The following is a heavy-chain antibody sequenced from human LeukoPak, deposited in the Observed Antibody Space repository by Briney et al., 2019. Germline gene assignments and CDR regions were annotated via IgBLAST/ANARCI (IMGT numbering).Heavy chain of an antibody. J-gene: IGHJ4*02. CDR3: ARGLGYCSGGSCYPFDY. Sequence: PSQTLPLTCTVSGGSISSGGYYWSWIRQHPGKGLEWIGNIYYSGSTYYNPSLKSRVTISVDTSKNQFSLNPSSVTAADTAVYYCARGLGYCSGGSCYPFDYWGQGTLVTVSS. D-gene: IGHD2-15*01. CDR1: GGSISSGGYY. CDR2: IYYSGST. V-gene: IGHV4-31*03.